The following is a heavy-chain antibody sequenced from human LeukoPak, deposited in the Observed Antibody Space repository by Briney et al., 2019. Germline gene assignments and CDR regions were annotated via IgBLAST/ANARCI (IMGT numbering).Heavy chain of an antibody. J-gene: IGHJ6*02. CDR1: GFTFSSYS. CDR3: ARGIYGSGVGMDV. Sequence: GGSLRLSCAASGFTFSSYSMNWVRQAPGKGLEWVSSISSSSSYIYYADSVKGRFTISRDNAKNSLYLQMNGLRAEDTAVYYCARGIYGSGVGMDVWGQGTTVTVSS. V-gene: IGHV3-21*01. CDR2: ISSSSSYI. D-gene: IGHD3-10*01.